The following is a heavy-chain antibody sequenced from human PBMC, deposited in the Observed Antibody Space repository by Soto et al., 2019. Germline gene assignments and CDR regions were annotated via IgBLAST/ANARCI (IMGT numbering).Heavy chain of an antibody. V-gene: IGHV3-23*01. CDR3: AKESTDYDFWSGQNYYFDY. D-gene: IGHD3-3*01. J-gene: IGHJ4*02. CDR2: ISGSGGST. Sequence: GGSLRLSCAASGFTFSSYAMSWVRQAPGKGLEWVSAISGSGGSTYYADSVKGRFTISRDNSKNTLYLQMNSLRAEDTAVYYCAKESTDYDFWSGQNYYFDYWGQGTLVTVSS. CDR1: GFTFSSYA.